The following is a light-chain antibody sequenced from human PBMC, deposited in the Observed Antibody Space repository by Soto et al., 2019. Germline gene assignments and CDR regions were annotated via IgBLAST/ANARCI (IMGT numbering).Light chain of an antibody. CDR2: GVS. J-gene: IGKJ1*01. Sequence: EIVLTQSPGTLSLSPGERATLSCRASQSVSGSFLAWYQQKPGQAPRLLIYGVSSRATGIPDRFTGSGSGTDFTLTIGRLEPEDLAVYYCQQYGSSPRTFGQGTKVDIK. CDR3: QQYGSSPRT. CDR1: QSVSGSF. V-gene: IGKV3-20*01.